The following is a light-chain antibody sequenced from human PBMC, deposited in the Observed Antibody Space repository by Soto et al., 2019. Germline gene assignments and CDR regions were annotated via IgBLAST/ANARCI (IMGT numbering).Light chain of an antibody. CDR3: QQRSNWPPQYT. CDR2: DAS. V-gene: IGKV3-11*01. J-gene: IGKJ2*01. CDR1: QSVSSY. Sequence: EIVLTQSPATLSLSPGERATLSCRASQSVSSYLAWYQQKPGQAPRLLIYDASNRATGIPARFSGSGSGTDFTLTISSLVPEDFGVYYCQQRSNWPPQYTFGQGTKLEIK.